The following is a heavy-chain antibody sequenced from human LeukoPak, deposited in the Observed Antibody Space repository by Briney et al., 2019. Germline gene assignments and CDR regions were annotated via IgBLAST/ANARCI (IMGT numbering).Heavy chain of an antibody. J-gene: IGHJ4*02. CDR3: AKGLSWLGKFYHNYVDS. Sequence: PGGSLSLSCAASGFSFRTYGMHWVRQAPGKGLEWVALISYDGNTNYFADSAKRRFTITNNTSDNTLHLQMNSTRTEATALYYCAKGLSWLGKFYHNYVDSWGQGTLVTVSS. V-gene: IGHV3-30*18. D-gene: IGHD3-10*01. CDR2: ISYDGNTN. CDR1: GFSFRTYG.